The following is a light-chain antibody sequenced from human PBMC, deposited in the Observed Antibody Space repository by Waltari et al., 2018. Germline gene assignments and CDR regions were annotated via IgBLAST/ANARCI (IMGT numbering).Light chain of an antibody. J-gene: IGLJ3*02. CDR2: TND. Sequence: QSALTQPPSTSEAPGQRVSISCSGASSNIGTNTVSWYRHLPGTAPKLLIYTNDQRPSGVPDRFSGSKSGTSASLAITGLQSEDEADYYCAAWDDSLFNWVCGKGTKLTV. V-gene: IGLV1-44*01. CDR3: AAWDDSLFNWV. CDR1: SSNIGTNT.